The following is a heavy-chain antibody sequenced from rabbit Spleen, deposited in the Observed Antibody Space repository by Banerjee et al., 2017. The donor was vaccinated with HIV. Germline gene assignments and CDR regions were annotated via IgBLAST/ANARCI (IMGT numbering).Heavy chain of an antibody. CDR2: IVNGNGNT. J-gene: IGHJ3*01. V-gene: IGHV1S47*01. CDR3: AREGGIVVACYTFDL. D-gene: IGHD4-1*01. CDR1: GFSFSGND. Sequence: EESGGDLVKPGGTLTLTCTASGFSFSGNDYMCWVRQAPGKGPEWIACIVNGNGNTYYASWVNGRFTISRSTSLATVTLQVTSLTVADTATYFCAREGGIVVACYTFDLWGQGTLVTVS.